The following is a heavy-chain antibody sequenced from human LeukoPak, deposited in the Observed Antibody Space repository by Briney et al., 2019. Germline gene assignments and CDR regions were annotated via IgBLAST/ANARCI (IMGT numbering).Heavy chain of an antibody. Sequence: GXSLRLSCAASGFTFSSYSMNWVRQAPGKGLEWVSAISSSSSYIYYADSVKGRFTISRDNARNSLYLQMNSLRAEDTAMYYCAREGAAAAPYWGQGTLVTVSS. V-gene: IGHV3-21*01. D-gene: IGHD6-13*01. J-gene: IGHJ4*02. CDR2: ISSSSSYI. CDR3: AREGAAAAPY. CDR1: GFTFSSYS.